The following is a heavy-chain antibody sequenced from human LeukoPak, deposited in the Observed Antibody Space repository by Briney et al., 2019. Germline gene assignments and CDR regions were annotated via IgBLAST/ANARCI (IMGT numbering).Heavy chain of an antibody. J-gene: IGHJ4*02. D-gene: IGHD5-18*01. V-gene: IGHV3-48*03. CDR3: ARHLSGVTGYTYGRGIDY. Sequence: PGGSLRLSCAASGFTFSSYEMNWVRQAPGKGLEWVSYISSSGSTIYYADSVKGRFTISRDNAKNSLYLQMNSPRAEDTAVYYCARHLSGVTGYTYGRGIDYWGQGTLVTVSS. CDR1: GFTFSSYE. CDR2: ISSSGSTI.